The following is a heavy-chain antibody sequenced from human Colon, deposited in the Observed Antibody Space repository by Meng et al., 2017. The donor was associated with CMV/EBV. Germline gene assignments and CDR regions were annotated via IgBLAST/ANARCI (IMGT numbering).Heavy chain of an antibody. CDR2: ISYDESNE. V-gene: IGHV3-30*02. D-gene: IGHD3-3*01. J-gene: IGHJ6*02. CDR1: GFKFSTYG. CDR3: ANVLEWLSD. Sequence: GGSLRLSCAASGFKFSTYGMHWVRQAPGKGLEWVAFISYDESNEYYADSVKGRFTISRDNSKNTLYLQMNSLRAEDTAVYFCANVLEWLSDWGQGTTVTVSS.